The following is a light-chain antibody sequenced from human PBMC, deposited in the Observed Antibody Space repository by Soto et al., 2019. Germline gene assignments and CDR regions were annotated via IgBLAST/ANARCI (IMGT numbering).Light chain of an antibody. Sequence: DIVMTQSPLSLSVMPGEPASISCRSSQSLLHSNGYKFLDWYLQRPGQSPQLLIHLASNRSSGVPDRFSGSGSGTDFTLKISRVEAEDVGVYYCMQALQSPRTFGPGTKVDIK. CDR2: LAS. J-gene: IGKJ1*01. CDR3: MQALQSPRT. CDR1: QSLLHSNGYKF. V-gene: IGKV2-28*01.